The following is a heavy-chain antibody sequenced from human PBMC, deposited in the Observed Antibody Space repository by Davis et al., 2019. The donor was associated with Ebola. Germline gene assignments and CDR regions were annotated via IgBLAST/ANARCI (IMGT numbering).Heavy chain of an antibody. D-gene: IGHD4-11*01. V-gene: IGHV4-34*01. Sequence: MPSETLSLICAVYGGSFSGYYWSWIRQPPGKGLEWIGEINHSGSTNYNPSLKSRVTISVDTSKNQFSLKLSSVTAADTAVYYCARIKGLHRWNYFDYWGQGILVTVSS. CDR1: GGSFSGYY. J-gene: IGHJ4*02. CDR2: INHSGST. CDR3: ARIKGLHRWNYFDY.